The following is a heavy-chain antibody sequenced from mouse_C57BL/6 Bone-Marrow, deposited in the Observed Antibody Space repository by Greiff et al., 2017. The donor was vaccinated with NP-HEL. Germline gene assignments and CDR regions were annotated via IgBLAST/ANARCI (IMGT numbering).Heavy chain of an antibody. CDR3: ARGGHYYGSSYDYAMDY. CDR2: INPSTGGT. D-gene: IGHD1-1*01. J-gene: IGHJ4*01. V-gene: IGHV1-42*01. Sequence: EVKVVESGPELVKPGASVKISCKASGYSFTGYYMNWVKQSPEKSLEWIGEINPSTGGTTYNQKFKAKATLTVDKSSSTAYMQLKSLTSEDSAVYYCARGGHYYGSSYDYAMDYWGQGTSVTVSS. CDR1: GYSFTGYY.